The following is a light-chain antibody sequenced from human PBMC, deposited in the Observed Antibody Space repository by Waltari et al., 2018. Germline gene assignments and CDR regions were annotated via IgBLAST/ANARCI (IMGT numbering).Light chain of an antibody. J-gene: IGLJ3*02. CDR3: CSYAGSYTWV. CDR1: SSDVGGYNY. V-gene: IGLV2-11*01. Sequence: QSALTQPRSVSGSPGQSVTISCTGTSSDVGGYNYVSWYHQHPGKAPKLMIYDVSKRPAGGPDRFPGSKSGNTASLTISGLQAEDEADYYCCSYAGSYTWVFGGGTKLTVL. CDR2: DVS.